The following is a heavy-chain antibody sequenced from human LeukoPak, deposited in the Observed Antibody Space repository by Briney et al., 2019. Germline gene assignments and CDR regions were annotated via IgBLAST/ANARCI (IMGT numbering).Heavy chain of an antibody. V-gene: IGHV3-74*01. D-gene: IGHD6-6*01. CDR3: ARDSGGIAARRTAIDY. CDR1: GFTFSTHW. CDR2: IHSDGSNT. J-gene: IGHJ4*02. Sequence: GGSLRLSCAASGFTFSTHWMHWVRQAPGKGLVWVSFIHSDGSNTIYADSVKGRFTISRDNAKNSLYLQMNSLRAEDTAVYYCARDSGGIAARRTAIDYWSQGTLVTVSS.